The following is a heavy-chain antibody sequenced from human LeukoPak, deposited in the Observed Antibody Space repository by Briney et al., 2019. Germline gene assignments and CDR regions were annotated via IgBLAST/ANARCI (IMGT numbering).Heavy chain of an antibody. Sequence: GGSLRLSCAASGFAFSSYGMNWVRQAPGRGLEWVSYITSSSSAILYADSVKGRFTVSRDNARNSLYLQMNTLRVEDTAVYYCARDMGALRGPITPDYWGQGTLVTGSS. V-gene: IGHV3-48*04. CDR2: ITSSSSAI. J-gene: IGHJ4*02. CDR3: ARDMGALRGPITPDY. D-gene: IGHD3-10*01. CDR1: GFAFSSYG.